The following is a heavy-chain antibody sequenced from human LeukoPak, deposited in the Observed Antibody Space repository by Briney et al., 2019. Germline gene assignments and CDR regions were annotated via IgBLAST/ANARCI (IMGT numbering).Heavy chain of an antibody. D-gene: IGHD3-10*01. CDR1: GCTFSSYA. J-gene: IGHJ4*02. CDR3: ATGTETFGESRFRFDY. V-gene: IGHV1-69*05. Sequence: ASVKVSCKASGCTFSSYAISGVRQAPGQGLEWMGGIIPIFGTANYAQKFQGRVTITTDESTSTAYMELSSLRSEDTAVYYCATGTETFGESRFRFDYWGQGTLVTVSS. CDR2: IIPIFGTA.